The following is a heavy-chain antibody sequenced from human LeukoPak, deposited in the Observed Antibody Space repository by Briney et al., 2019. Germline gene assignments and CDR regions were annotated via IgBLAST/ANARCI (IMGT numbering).Heavy chain of an antibody. J-gene: IGHJ4*02. D-gene: IGHD5-12*01. Sequence: GGSLRLSCAASGFTFSSDAMSWVRQAPGKGLEWVSYISSSGSTIYYADSVKGRFTISRDNAKNSLYLQMNSLRAEDTAVYYCARLIYSGYDLGHDYWGQGTLVTVSS. CDR3: ARLIYSGYDLGHDY. CDR2: ISSSGSTI. CDR1: GFTFSSDA. V-gene: IGHV3-48*03.